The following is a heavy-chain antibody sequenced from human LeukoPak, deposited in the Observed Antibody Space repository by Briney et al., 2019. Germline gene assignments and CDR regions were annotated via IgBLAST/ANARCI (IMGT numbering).Heavy chain of an antibody. CDR2: INHSGST. J-gene: IGHJ4*02. V-gene: IGHV4-34*01. D-gene: IGHD4-17*01. CDR1: GGSFSGYY. Sequence: SETLSLTCAVYGGSFSGYYWSWIRQPPGKGLEWIGEINHSGSTNYNPSLKSRVTISVDTSKNQFSLKLSSVTAADTAVYYCATGGDGDYEPPFDYWGQGTLVTVSS. CDR3: ATGGDGDYEPPFDY.